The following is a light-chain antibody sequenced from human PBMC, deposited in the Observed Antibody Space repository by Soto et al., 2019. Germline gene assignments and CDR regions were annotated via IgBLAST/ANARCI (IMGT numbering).Light chain of an antibody. CDR3: QQSYSSPSLT. V-gene: IGKV1-39*01. J-gene: IGKJ4*01. CDR1: QSIDKY. CDR2: AAS. Sequence: DIKMTQSPSPLSASVGDRVTITCRASQSIDKYLNWYQQKPGKGPNLLIYAASNLRTGVPSRFSGSGSGTEFTLTISSLLPEDFATYFCQQSYSSPSLTFGGGTMVDI.